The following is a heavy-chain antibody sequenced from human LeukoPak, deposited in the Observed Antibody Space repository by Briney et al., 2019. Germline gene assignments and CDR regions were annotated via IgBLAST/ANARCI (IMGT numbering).Heavy chain of an antibody. CDR2: IYHGGNT. J-gene: IGHJ3*02. Sequence: SQTLSLTCAVSGGSISSGGYSWSWIRQPPGKGLEWIGYIYHGGNTYYNPSLESRVTISVDRSKNQFSLKLNSVTAADTAVYYCASLVVSVSAFDIWGQGTMVIVSS. CDR1: GGSISSGGYS. V-gene: IGHV4-30-2*01. D-gene: IGHD2-21*01. CDR3: ASLVVSVSAFDI.